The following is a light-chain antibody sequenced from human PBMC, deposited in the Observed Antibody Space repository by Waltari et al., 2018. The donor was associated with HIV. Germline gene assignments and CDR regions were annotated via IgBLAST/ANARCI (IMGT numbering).Light chain of an antibody. Sequence: QSVLTQPPSASGTPGPRITLACSGSSPNVGRTYVSWYQQLPGTAPKVLIFMTKQRPSGVPDRFSASKSGTSASLAISGLRSEDEADYYCASWDDSLSIVVFGGGTKLTVL. J-gene: IGLJ2*01. CDR1: SPNVGRTY. CDR3: ASWDDSLSIVV. CDR2: MTK. V-gene: IGLV1-47*01.